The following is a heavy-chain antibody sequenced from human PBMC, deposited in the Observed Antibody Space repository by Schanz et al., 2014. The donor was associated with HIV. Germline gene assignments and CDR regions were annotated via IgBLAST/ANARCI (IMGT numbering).Heavy chain of an antibody. Sequence: QVQLVESGGGVVQPGRSLRLSCAASGFTFSDYGMEWVRQAPGKGLEWVTTISSDGRNKHYADSVKGRFTVSRDNSKNRVFLQMNSLSTEDAAVYHCARSQKGTSCCSPLDFWGQGTPVTV. CDR3: ARSQKGTSCCSPLDF. CDR2: ISSDGRNK. CDR1: GFTFSDYG. V-gene: IGHV3-30*03. J-gene: IGHJ4*02. D-gene: IGHD2-2*01.